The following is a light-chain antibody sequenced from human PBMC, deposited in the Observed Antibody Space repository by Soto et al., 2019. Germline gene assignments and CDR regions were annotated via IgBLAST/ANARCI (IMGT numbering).Light chain of an antibody. CDR3: SARDDFLSGVV. CDR1: SSNIGSNH. V-gene: IGLV1-47*01. J-gene: IGLJ2*01. CDR2: RSD. Sequence: QSVLTQAPSGSGTPGQRVTISCSGSSSNIGSNHVYWYQQFPGMAPKLLMYRSDQRPTGVPDRFSGSRSGTSASLAISGLRSDEEADYYCSARDDFLSGVVFGGGTKLTVL.